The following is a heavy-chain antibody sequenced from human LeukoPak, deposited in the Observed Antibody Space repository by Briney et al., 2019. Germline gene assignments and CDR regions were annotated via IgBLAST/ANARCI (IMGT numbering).Heavy chain of an antibody. CDR2: ISYDESIK. V-gene: IGHV3-30*14. D-gene: IGHD1-26*01. CDR3: VRQPDSARYGFDF. J-gene: IGHJ4*02. Sequence: PGGSLRLSCAASGFTVSSYAMHWVRQAPGKGLEWVAVISYDESIKYHTDSVKGRFTISRESAKNSLYLQMNSLRAEDTAVYYCVRQPDSARYGFDFWGQGTLVTVSS. CDR1: GFTVSSYA.